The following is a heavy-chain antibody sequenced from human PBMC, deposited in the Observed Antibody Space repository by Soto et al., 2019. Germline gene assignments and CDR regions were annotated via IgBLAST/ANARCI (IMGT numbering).Heavy chain of an antibody. Sequence: QVQLVESGGGVVQPGRSLRLSCAASGFTFSSYAMHWVRQAPGKGLEWVAVISYDGSNKYYADSVKGRFTISRDNSKNTLYLQMNSLRAEDTAVYYCATLTDYYDSSGYYPFDHWGQGTLVTVSS. J-gene: IGHJ4*02. V-gene: IGHV3-30-3*01. CDR3: ATLTDYYDSSGYYPFDH. CDR1: GFTFSSYA. CDR2: ISYDGSNK. D-gene: IGHD3-22*01.